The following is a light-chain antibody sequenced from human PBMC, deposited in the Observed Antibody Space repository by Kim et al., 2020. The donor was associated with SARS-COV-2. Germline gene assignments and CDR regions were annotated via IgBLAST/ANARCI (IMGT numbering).Light chain of an antibody. CDR3: QQYNNWPPIT. J-gene: IGKJ5*01. CDR2: GAS. CDR1: QSVSDN. V-gene: IGKV3-15*01. Sequence: PGESATLSCRTSQSVSDNLAWYQQKPGQAPRLLIYGASTRATGMPARFSGSGSGTEFTLTISSLQSEDVAVYYCQQYNNWPPITFGQGTRLEIK.